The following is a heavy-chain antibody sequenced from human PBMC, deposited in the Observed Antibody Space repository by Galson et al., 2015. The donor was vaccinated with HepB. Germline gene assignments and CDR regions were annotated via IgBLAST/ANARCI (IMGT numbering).Heavy chain of an antibody. CDR2: VKYAGSAK. CDR3: ARDVVPRGIHYVGMAV. V-gene: IGHV3-7*01. D-gene: IGHD2-21*01. Sequence: SLRLSCAASEFTFSDYWMSWVRQAPGKGLEWVAQVKYAGSAKYYADSAKGRFTISRDNAKNSLYLQMNSLRAEDTAVYYCARDVVPRGIHYVGMAVWRQGTTVTVS. CDR1: EFTFSDYW. J-gene: IGHJ6*02.